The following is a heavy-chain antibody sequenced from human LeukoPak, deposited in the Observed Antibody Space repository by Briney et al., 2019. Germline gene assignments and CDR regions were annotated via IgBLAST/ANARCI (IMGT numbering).Heavy chain of an antibody. CDR1: GFTFSSYT. CDR2: ITNNGGNT. Sequence: AGGSLRLSCSASGFTFSSYTIHWVRQAPGKGLEFVSAITNNGGNTYYADSVKGRFTISRDNSKNTVYLQMSSLRAEDTAVYYCVIVQGYFDSSGSGYWGQGTLVTVSS. D-gene: IGHD3-9*01. V-gene: IGHV3-64D*06. J-gene: IGHJ4*02. CDR3: VIVQGYFDSSGSGY.